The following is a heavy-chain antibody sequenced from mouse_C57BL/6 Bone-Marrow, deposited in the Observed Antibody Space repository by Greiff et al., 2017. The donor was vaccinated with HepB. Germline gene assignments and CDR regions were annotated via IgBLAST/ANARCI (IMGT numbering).Heavy chain of an antibody. Sequence: EVKLLESGPGLVKPSQSLSLTCSVTGYSITSGYYWNWIRQFPGNKLEWMGYISYDGSNNYNPSLKNRISITRDTSKNQFFLKLNSVTTEDTATYYCARAGYDYYFDYWGQGTTLTVSS. D-gene: IGHD2-4*01. CDR3: ARAGYDYYFDY. CDR1: GYSITSGYY. V-gene: IGHV3-6*01. CDR2: ISYDGSN. J-gene: IGHJ2*01.